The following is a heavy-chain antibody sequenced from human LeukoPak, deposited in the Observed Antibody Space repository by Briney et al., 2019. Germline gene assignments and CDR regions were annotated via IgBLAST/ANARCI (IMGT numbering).Heavy chain of an antibody. D-gene: IGHD3-3*01. Sequence: GESLKISCKGSGSIFTSYWIGWVRPLPGKGLEWMGIIYPGDSDTRYSPSFQGQVTISADKSISTAYLQWSSLKASDTAMYYCARAGRRDFWSGYPGLVDYWGQGTLVTVSS. V-gene: IGHV5-51*01. CDR2: IYPGDSDT. J-gene: IGHJ4*02. CDR1: GSIFTSYW. CDR3: ARAGRRDFWSGYPGLVDY.